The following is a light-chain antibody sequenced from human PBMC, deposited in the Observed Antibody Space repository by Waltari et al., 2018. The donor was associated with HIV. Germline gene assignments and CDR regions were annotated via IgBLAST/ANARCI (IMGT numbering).Light chain of an antibody. CDR1: SSDVGGYNY. Sequence: QSALTQPRSVSGSPGQSVTISCSGTSSDVGGYNYVSWYQQHPGKAPKLMISDVSRRPSGVPDRFSGSKSGNTASLTISGLQAEDEADYYCGSSTSSSNMDVFGGGTKVTVL. CDR3: GSSTSSSNMDV. J-gene: IGLJ2*01. V-gene: IGLV2-11*01. CDR2: DVS.